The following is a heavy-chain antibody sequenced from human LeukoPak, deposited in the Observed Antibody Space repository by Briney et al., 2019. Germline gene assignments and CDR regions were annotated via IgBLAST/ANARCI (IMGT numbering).Heavy chain of an antibody. CDR1: GYTFTDYY. CDR2: INPNSGGT. CDR3: ATLGSAAFDI. J-gene: IGHJ3*02. D-gene: IGHD7-27*01. Sequence: ASVKVSCKASGYTFTDYYIHWVRQAPGQGLECLGWINPNSGGTNYAQKFQGWVTMTRDTSISTAYMELSKLRSDDTAVYYCATLGSAAFDIWGQGTMVTVSS. V-gene: IGHV1-2*04.